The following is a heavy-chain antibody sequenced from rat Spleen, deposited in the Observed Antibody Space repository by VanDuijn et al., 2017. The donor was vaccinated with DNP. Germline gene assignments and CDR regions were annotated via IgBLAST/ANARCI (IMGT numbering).Heavy chain of an antibody. V-gene: IGHV5-25*01. J-gene: IGHJ4*01. CDR2: IPSGGGST. D-gene: IGHD1-11*01. Sequence: EVQLVESGGGLVQPGRSLKLSCAASGFTFSNCNMTWIRQVPGEGLEWVASIPSGGGSTYYPDSVKGRFTISRDDAKSTLYLQMDSLRSEDTATYYCARDNYGTSGAMDAWGQGTSVTVSS. CDR1: GFTFSNCN. CDR3: ARDNYGTSGAMDA.